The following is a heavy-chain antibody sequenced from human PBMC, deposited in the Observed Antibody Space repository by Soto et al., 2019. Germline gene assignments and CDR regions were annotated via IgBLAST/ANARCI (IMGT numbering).Heavy chain of an antibody. Sequence: SETLFLTCVVSDNSITKDIWWRWVRQPPGEGLEGIAEVNNSKGALYGPSLRSPVTGSADIFALKLSLELHSVDLADTSVYSCARARYWNFDSWGQGTPVTVSS. J-gene: IGHJ4*02. CDR2: VNNSKGA. V-gene: IGHV4-4*02. CDR3: ARARYWNFDS. D-gene: IGHD1-1*01. CDR1: DNSITKDIW.